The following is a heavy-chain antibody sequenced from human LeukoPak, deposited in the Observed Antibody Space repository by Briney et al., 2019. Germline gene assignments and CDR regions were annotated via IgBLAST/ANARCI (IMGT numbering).Heavy chain of an antibody. Sequence: SETLSLTCTVSGGSISSYYWSWIRQPPGKGLEWIGYIYYSGSTNYNPSLKSRVTISVDTSKNQFSLKLSSVTAADTAVYYCARGLQVAYCSSTSCYKGALSYWGQGTLVTVSS. CDR2: IYYSGST. CDR1: GGSISSYY. J-gene: IGHJ4*02. D-gene: IGHD2-2*02. V-gene: IGHV4-59*12. CDR3: ARGLQVAYCSSTSCYKGALSY.